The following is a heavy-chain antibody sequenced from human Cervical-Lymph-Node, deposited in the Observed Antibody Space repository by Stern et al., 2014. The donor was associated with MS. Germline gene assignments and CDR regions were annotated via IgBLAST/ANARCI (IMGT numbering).Heavy chain of an antibody. D-gene: IGHD2-8*02. CDR2: IDYSGST. CDR3: ARGSVVYATFDY. CDR1: GGSLSTGLYY. V-gene: IGHV4-31*03. J-gene: IGHJ4*02. Sequence: QLQLQESGPGLVKPAQTLSLTCTVSGGSLSTGLYYWSWIRQHPGKGLEGIGYIDYSGSTYFNPSLKSRLTMSIDVSKNQFSLKLNSVTAADTAVYYCARGSVVYATFDYWGQGALVTVSS.